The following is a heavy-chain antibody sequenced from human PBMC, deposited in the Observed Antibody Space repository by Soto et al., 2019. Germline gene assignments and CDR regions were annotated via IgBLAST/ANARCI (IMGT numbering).Heavy chain of an antibody. Sequence: HPGGSLRLSCSASGFTFSSYAMHWVRQAPGKGLEYVSAISSNGGSTYYADSVKGRFTISRDNSKNTLYLQMSSLRAEDTAVYYCVKDLRHNWNDYGFGMDVWGQGTTVTVSS. V-gene: IGHV3-64D*08. CDR2: ISSNGGST. CDR3: VKDLRHNWNDYGFGMDV. D-gene: IGHD1-1*01. CDR1: GFTFSSYA. J-gene: IGHJ6*02.